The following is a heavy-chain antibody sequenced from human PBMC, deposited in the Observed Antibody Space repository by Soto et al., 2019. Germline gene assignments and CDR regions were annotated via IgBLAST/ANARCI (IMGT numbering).Heavy chain of an antibody. CDR2: ISTYNGNT. D-gene: IGHD4-17*01. J-gene: IGHJ4*02. Sequence: QAQLVQSGAEVKEPGASVKVSCKASGYSFTTSGITWVRQAPGQGLEWMGWISTYNGNTNYAQKLQDRVTLNTDTSTRTAYMELRSLRSDDTAVYYCARRLYGDYDYWGQGTLVTVAS. V-gene: IGHV1-18*01. CDR3: ARRLYGDYDY. CDR1: GYSFTTSG.